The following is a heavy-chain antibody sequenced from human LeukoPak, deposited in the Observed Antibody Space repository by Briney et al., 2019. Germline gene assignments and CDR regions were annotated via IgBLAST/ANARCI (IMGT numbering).Heavy chain of an antibody. CDR3: ARDAAIYRGWFDP. Sequence: ASVKVSCKASGYTFTSYYMHWVRQAPGQGLEWMGIINPSGGSTSYAQKFQGRVTMTRDMSTSTVYMELSSLRSEDTPVYYCARDAAIYRGWFDPWGQGTLVTVSS. J-gene: IGHJ5*02. D-gene: IGHD2-2*01. CDR1: GYTFTSYY. V-gene: IGHV1-46*01. CDR2: INPSGGST.